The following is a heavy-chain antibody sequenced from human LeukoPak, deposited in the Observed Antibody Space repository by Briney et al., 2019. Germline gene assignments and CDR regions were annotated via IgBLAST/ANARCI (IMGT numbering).Heavy chain of an antibody. V-gene: IGHV3-21*01. J-gene: IGHJ4*02. Sequence: GGSLRLSCAASGLTFSSYSMNWVRQAPGKGLEWASSISSSSSYIYYADSVKGRFTISRDNAKNSLYLQMNSLRAEDTAAYYCASSRYGGYSDYWGQGTLVTVSS. D-gene: IGHD1-26*01. CDR1: GLTFSSYS. CDR3: ASSRYGGYSDY. CDR2: ISSSSSYI.